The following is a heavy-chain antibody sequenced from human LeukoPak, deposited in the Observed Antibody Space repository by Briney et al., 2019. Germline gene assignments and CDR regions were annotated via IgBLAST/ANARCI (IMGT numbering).Heavy chain of an antibody. Sequence: ASVKVSCKASGYTFTGYYMHWVRQAPGQGLEWMGWISAYNGNTNYAQKLQVRVTMTTDTSTSTAYMELRSLRSDDTAVCYCARRYSSSWYYFDYWGQGTLVTVSS. V-gene: IGHV1-18*04. CDR1: GYTFTGYY. CDR2: ISAYNGNT. J-gene: IGHJ4*02. D-gene: IGHD6-13*01. CDR3: ARRYSSSWYYFDY.